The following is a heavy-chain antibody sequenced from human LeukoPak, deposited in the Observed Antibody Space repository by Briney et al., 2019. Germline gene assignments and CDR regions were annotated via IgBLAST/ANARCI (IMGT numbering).Heavy chain of an antibody. D-gene: IGHD6-19*01. Sequence: REASVKVSCKASGGTFSSYAISWVRQAPGQGLEWMGGIIPIFGTANYAQKFQGRVTITADESTSTAYMELSSLRSEDTAVYYCARSRGAVADFDYWGQGTLVTVSS. CDR3: ARSRGAVADFDY. J-gene: IGHJ4*02. CDR1: GGTFSSYA. CDR2: IIPIFGTA. V-gene: IGHV1-69*13.